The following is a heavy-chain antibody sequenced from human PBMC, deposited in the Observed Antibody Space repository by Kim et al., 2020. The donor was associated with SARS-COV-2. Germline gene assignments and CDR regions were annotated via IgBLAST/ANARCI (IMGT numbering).Heavy chain of an antibody. J-gene: IGHJ4*02. D-gene: IGHD4-4*01. Sequence: NPSLKSRVTISVDTSKNQFSLKLSSVTAADTAVYYCARTSRVTTKGMFDYWGQGTLVTVSS. V-gene: IGHV4-34*01. CDR3: ARTSRVTTKGMFDY.